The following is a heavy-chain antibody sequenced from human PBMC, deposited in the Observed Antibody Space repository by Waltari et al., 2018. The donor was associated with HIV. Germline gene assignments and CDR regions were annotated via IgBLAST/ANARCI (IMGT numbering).Heavy chain of an antibody. CDR1: GDSVDTSNFF. CDR2: GRISGHI. J-gene: IGHJ1*01. D-gene: IGHD2-15*01. Sequence: QVQLQESGPGLVKPSETLSLVCIVSGDSVDTSNFFWGWIRQSPGGGPEWIGSGRISGHIYSNPSLRGRVTVSVDASKNQFSLRLTSVTAADTAVYYCVRHAAAYRTEEPNVGWWLAGYFQPWGPGTLVIVSS. CDR3: VRHAAAYRTEEPNVGWWLAGYFQP. V-gene: IGHV4-39*01.